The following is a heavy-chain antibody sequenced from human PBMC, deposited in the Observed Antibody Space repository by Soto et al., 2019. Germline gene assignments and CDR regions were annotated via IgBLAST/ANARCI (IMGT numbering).Heavy chain of an antibody. Sequence: VQLLQSGAEVKKPGASVKVSCKTSGFTFTSYDINWVRQAPGQGLEWLGWVNPNSGNTDYAQKFQGRVTMTRTTSITTAYMGLSSLRSEDTAVYYCARVPFVNFGDSVPFDYWGQGTLVTVSS. CDR2: VNPNSGNT. V-gene: IGHV1-8*01. D-gene: IGHD4-17*01. J-gene: IGHJ4*02. CDR3: ARVPFVNFGDSVPFDY. CDR1: GFTFTSYD.